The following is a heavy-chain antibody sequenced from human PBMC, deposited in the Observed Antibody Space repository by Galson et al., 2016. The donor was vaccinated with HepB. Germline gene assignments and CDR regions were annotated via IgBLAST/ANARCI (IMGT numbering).Heavy chain of an antibody. J-gene: IGHJ3*01. V-gene: IGHV3-30-3*01. CDR3: ARGSDIWTGYSDHFSSAFDV. Sequence: SLRLSCAASGFSFRINAMHWVRQAPGKGLEWVAVISNDGGTQYYVDSLRGRFTISRDNSKNTRYLQMNSLRDEDTAMYYCARGSDIWTGYSDHFSSAFDVWGQGTMVTVSS. CDR1: GFSFRINA. CDR2: ISNDGGTQ. D-gene: IGHD3-9*01.